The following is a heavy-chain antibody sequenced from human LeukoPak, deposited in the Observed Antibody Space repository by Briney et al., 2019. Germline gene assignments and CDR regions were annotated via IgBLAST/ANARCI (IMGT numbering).Heavy chain of an antibody. CDR3: AREEYCSGGSCYSPRQGPVGY. V-gene: IGHV3-48*03. CDR2: ISSSGSTI. CDR1: GFTFSSYE. Sequence: GGSLRLSCAASGFTFSSYEMNWVRQAPGKGLEWVSYISSSGSTIYYADSVKGRFTISRDNAKNSLYLQMNSLRAEDTAVYYCAREEYCSGGSCYSPRQGPVGYWGQGTLVTVSS. D-gene: IGHD2-15*01. J-gene: IGHJ4*02.